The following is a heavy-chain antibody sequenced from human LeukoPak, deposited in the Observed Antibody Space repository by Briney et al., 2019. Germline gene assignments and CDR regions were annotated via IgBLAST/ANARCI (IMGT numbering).Heavy chain of an antibody. D-gene: IGHD7-27*01. CDR1: GFTFSSYW. Sequence: GGSLRLSCAASGFTFSSYWMSWVRQAPGKGLEWVANIKEDGSEKFHVGSVRGRFTISRDNAKNSLYLQMNSLRAEDTAVYYCARGHWDDAFDIWGQGTMVTVSS. J-gene: IGHJ3*02. V-gene: IGHV3-7*01. CDR2: IKEDGSEK. CDR3: ARGHWDDAFDI.